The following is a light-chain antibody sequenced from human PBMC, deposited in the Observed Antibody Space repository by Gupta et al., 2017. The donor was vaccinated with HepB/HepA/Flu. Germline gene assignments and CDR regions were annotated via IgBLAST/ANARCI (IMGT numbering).Light chain of an antibody. CDR3: QQHYSTPLT. CDR2: WAS. Sequence: DIVMTQSPDSLAVYLGERATIKFKSSQSVLYNSNNKNYLAWYQQKPGQPPKLLIYWASSRESGVPERFSGSGSGTDFTLTISSLQAEDVAVYYCQQHYSTPLTFGGGTKVEIK. CDR1: QSVLYNSNNKNY. V-gene: IGKV4-1*01. J-gene: IGKJ4*01.